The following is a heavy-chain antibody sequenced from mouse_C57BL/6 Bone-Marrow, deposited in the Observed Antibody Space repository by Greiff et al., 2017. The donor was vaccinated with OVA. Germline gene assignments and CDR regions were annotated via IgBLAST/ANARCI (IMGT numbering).Heavy chain of an antibody. CDR3: ASPPVRYGAWFDY. CDR2: IHPNSGST. J-gene: IGHJ3*01. Sequence: QVQLQQPGAELVKPGASVKLSCKASGYTFTSYWMHWVKQRPGQGLEWIGMIHPNSGSTNYNEKFKSKATLTVDKSSSTAYMQLSSLTSEDSAVYNCASPPVRYGAWFDYWGQGTLVTVSA. V-gene: IGHV1-64*01. CDR1: GYTFTSYW. D-gene: IGHD2-14*01.